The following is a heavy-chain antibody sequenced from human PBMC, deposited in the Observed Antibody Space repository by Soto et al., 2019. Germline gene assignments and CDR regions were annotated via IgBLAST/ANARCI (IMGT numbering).Heavy chain of an antibody. CDR3: ERGRYGDY. CDR1: GYAFNTYG. Sequence: QVHLVQSGAEVKKPGASVQGSCKGSGYAFNTYGITWVRQAPGQGLEWMGWISAHNGNTNYAQKLQGRVTVTRDTSTSTAYMERRSLRSDDSAVCYCERGRYGDYWGQGALVTVSS. CDR2: ISAHNGNT. J-gene: IGHJ4*02. V-gene: IGHV1-18*01. D-gene: IGHD1-1*01.